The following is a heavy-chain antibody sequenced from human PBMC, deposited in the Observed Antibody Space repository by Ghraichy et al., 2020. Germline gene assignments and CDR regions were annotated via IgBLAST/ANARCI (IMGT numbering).Heavy chain of an antibody. CDR3: ARGKFDYYGSGIYYFDY. Sequence: SVKVSCKASGYTFTSYAMHWVRQAPGQRLEWMGWINAGTGKTKYSQNFQGRVTIARDTSASTAYMELSSLRSEDTAVYYCARGKFDYYGSGIYYFDYWGQGTLVTVSS. V-gene: IGHV1-3*01. J-gene: IGHJ4*02. CDR1: GYTFTSYA. CDR2: INAGTGKT. D-gene: IGHD3-10*01.